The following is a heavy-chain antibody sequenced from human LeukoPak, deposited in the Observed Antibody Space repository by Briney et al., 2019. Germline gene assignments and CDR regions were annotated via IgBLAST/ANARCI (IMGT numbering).Heavy chain of an antibody. D-gene: IGHD3-3*01. CDR2: IYYSGST. J-gene: IGHJ4*02. Sequence: SETLSLTCTVSGGSISSYYWSWIRQPPGKGLEWIGYIYYSGSTNYNPSLKSRVTISVDTSKNQFSLKLSSVAAADTAVYYCARHQNDFWSGYYVHYFDYWGQGTLVTVSS. CDR1: GGSISSYY. CDR3: ARHQNDFWSGYYVHYFDY. V-gene: IGHV4-59*08.